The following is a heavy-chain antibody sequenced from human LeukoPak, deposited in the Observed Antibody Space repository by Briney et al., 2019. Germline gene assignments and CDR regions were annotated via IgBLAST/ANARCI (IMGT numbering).Heavy chain of an antibody. CDR2: ISSSGSTT. J-gene: IGHJ6*04. CDR3: ARGTASTFYGSGSYLYGMDV. V-gene: IGHV3-48*03. CDR1: GFTFSSYE. Sequence: GGSLRLSCAASGFTFSSYEMNWVRQAPGKGLEWVSYISSSGSTTYYADSVKGRFTISRDNAKNSLYLQMNSLRAEDTAVYYCARGTASTFYGSGSYLYGMDVWGKGTTVTVSS. D-gene: IGHD3-10*01.